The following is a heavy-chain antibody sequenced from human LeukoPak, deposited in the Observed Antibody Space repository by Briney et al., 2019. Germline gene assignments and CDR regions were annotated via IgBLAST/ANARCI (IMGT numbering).Heavy chain of an antibody. Sequence: ASVKVSCKASGYTFTSYGISWVRQAPGQGLEWMGWISAYNGSTNYAQKLQGRVTMTTDTSTSTAYMELRSLRSDDTAVYYCARDGERYCSSTSCHGDYWGQGTLVTASS. CDR2: ISAYNGST. J-gene: IGHJ4*02. D-gene: IGHD2-2*01. CDR3: ARDGERYCSSTSCHGDY. CDR1: GYTFTSYG. V-gene: IGHV1-18*01.